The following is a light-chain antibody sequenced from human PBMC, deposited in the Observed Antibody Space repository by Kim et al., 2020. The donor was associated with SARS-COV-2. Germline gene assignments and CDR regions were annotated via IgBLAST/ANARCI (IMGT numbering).Light chain of an antibody. V-gene: IGKV6-21*01. CDR1: QSIGSK. CDR3: HQTANLPLT. CDR2: FAS. J-gene: IGKJ4*01. Sequence: SVTPKEKVTITCRASQSIGSKLQWYQQKPGQSPKLLITFASQSFSGVPSRFSGSGTGTDFTLTINSLEAEDAAVYYCHQTANLPLTFGGGTKLEI.